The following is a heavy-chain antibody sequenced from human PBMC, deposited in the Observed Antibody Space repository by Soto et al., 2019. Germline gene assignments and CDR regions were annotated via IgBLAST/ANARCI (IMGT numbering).Heavy chain of an antibody. CDR3: AKDFDEGSSGWYSDY. CDR1: GFTFSSYG. CDR2: ISYDGSNK. J-gene: IGHJ4*02. Sequence: GGSLRLSCAASGFTFSSYGMHWVRQAPGKGLEWVAVISYDGSNKYYADSVKGRFTISRDNSKNTLYLQMNSLRAEDTAVYYCAKDFDEGSSGWYSDYWGQGTLVTVSS. V-gene: IGHV3-30*18. D-gene: IGHD6-19*01.